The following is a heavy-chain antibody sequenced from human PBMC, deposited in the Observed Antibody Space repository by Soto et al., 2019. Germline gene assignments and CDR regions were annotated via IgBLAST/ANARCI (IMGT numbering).Heavy chain of an antibody. Sequence: ASVKVSCKASSGYPFTNYYMHWVRQAPGQGLEWVGIINPSSASASYAQKFQDRVTMTRDTSTSTVYMELSSLRFEDTAVYYCPRGMGDSFNPFIDYWGQGSLVTVSS. CDR3: PRGMGDSFNPFIDY. D-gene: IGHD2-21*01. J-gene: IGHJ4*02. CDR1: GYPFTNYY. V-gene: IGHV1-46*01. CDR2: INPSSASA.